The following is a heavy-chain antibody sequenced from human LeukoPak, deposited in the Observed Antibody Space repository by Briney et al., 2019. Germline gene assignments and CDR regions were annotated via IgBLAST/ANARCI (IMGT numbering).Heavy chain of an antibody. V-gene: IGHV3-23*01. Sequence: GGSLRLSCAASGFTFSSYGMSWVRQAPGKGLEWVSAISGSGGSTYYADSVKGRFTISRDNSKNTLYLQMNSLRAEDTAVYYCAKGQVATIRGYYHYMDVWGKGTTVTISS. CDR1: GFTFSSYG. D-gene: IGHD5-12*01. J-gene: IGHJ6*03. CDR2: ISGSGGST. CDR3: AKGQVATIRGYYHYMDV.